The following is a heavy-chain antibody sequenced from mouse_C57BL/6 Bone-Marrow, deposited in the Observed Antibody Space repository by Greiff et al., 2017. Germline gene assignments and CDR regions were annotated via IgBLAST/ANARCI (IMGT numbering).Heavy chain of an antibody. D-gene: IGHD2-1*01. V-gene: IGHV1-50*01. CDR1: GYTFTSYW. Sequence: QVQLQQPGAELVKPGASVKLSCKASGYTFTSYWMQWVKQRPGQGLEWIGEIDPSDSYTNYNEKFKSKATLTVDTSSSTAYMQLSSLTSEDSAVYYCARSRLLSTYWGQGTLVTVSA. CDR2: IDPSDSYT. J-gene: IGHJ3*01. CDR3: ARSRLLSTY.